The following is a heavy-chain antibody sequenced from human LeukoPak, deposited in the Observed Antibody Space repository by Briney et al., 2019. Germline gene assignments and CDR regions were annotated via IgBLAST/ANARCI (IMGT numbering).Heavy chain of an antibody. CDR1: GFTFSTYG. J-gene: IGHJ2*01. Sequence: SGGSLRLSCAASGFTFSTYGMHWVRQAPGKGLEWVALIWFDGSDQDYADSVKGRFTISRDNSKNTLYLQMNSLRAEDTAVYYCARGPWASGTQITSLDLWGRGTLVTVSS. CDR3: ARGPWASGTQITSLDL. V-gene: IGHV3-33*01. CDR2: IWFDGSDQ. D-gene: IGHD3-10*01.